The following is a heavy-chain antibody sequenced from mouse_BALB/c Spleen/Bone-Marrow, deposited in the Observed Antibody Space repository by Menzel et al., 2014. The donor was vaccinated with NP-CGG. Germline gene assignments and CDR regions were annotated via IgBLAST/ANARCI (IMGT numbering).Heavy chain of an antibody. CDR2: INPYNDYT. J-gene: IGHJ3*01. D-gene: IGHD2-14*01. CDR3: ARLGPYYRYDVAY. CDR1: GYTFTSYI. V-gene: IGHV1-14*01. Sequence: EVQLQQSGPELVKPGASVKMSCKASGYTFTSYIMHWVKQKPGQGLDWIGYINPYNDYTKYNEKFKGKATLTSDRSSGTAYMELSSLTSEDSAVYYCARLGPYYRYDVAYWGQGTLVTVSA.